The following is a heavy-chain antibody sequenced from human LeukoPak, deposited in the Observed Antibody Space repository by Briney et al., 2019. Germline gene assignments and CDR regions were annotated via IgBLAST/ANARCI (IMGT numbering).Heavy chain of an antibody. D-gene: IGHD6-13*01. CDR2: ISWDGGST. Sequence: PGGSLRLSCAASGFTFDDYAMHWVRQAPGKGLEWVSLISWDGGSTYYADSMKGRFNISRDNIKNYLYLQMNGLRAEYTALYYCAKNLGPRAAGTSPFDYWGQGTLVTVSS. CDR1: GFTFDDYA. J-gene: IGHJ4*02. CDR3: AKNLGPRAAGTSPFDY. V-gene: IGHV3-43D*03.